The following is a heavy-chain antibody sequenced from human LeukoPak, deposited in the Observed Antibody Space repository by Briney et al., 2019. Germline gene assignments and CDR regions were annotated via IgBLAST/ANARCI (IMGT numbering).Heavy chain of an antibody. V-gene: IGHV3-23*01. Sequence: GGSLRLSCAASGFTLSSYAMSWVRQAPGKGLEGVSAISGSGGSTYYADSVKGRFTISRDNSKNTLYLQMNSLRAEDTAVYYCAKDGSSWYADSWGQGTLVTVSS. CDR1: GFTLSSYA. J-gene: IGHJ4*02. D-gene: IGHD6-13*01. CDR2: ISGSGGST. CDR3: AKDGSSWYADS.